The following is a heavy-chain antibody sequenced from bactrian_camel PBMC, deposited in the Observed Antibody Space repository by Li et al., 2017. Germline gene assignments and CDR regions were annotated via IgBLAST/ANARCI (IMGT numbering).Heavy chain of an antibody. J-gene: IGHJ4*01. V-gene: IGHV3S40*01. CDR1: GFTFSSYV. D-gene: IGHD3*01. CDR2: NSGGNKA. Sequence: EVQLVESGGDLVQPGGSLRLSCVASGFTFSSYVMGWVRQSPGKGLEWVPSNSGGNKADYPDPVKGRFTSSRDNAKNTLYLELNALKSEDTARYFCVRAGGVRSVYFAAWGQGTQVTVS. CDR3: VRAGGVRSVYFAA.